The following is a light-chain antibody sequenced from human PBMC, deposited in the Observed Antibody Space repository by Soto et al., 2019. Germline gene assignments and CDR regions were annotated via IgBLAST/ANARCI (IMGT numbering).Light chain of an antibody. CDR2: MAS. Sequence: DVQMTQSPSTLSASVGDRVTITCRASQSISNWLAWYQHKPSKAPRLLIYMASTLESGVPSRFSGSGTETEFTLTISSLQPDDFATYWCLQYDSYPYTFGHGTKLEIK. CDR3: LQYDSYPYT. V-gene: IGKV1-5*03. CDR1: QSISNW. J-gene: IGKJ2*01.